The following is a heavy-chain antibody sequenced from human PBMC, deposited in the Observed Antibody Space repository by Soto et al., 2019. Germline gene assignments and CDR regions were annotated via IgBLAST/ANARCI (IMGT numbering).Heavy chain of an antibody. J-gene: IGHJ4*02. CDR3: ARRGPGTYFDY. Sequence: GGSMRLSCAAFGFTFSSYSMSWVRQAPGKGLEWVSVISGSGDITYYADSVKGRFTISRDNSKNTLYLQMNSLRTEDTAVYYCARRGPGTYFDYWGQGTLVTVS. CDR2: ISGSGDIT. V-gene: IGHV3-23*01. D-gene: IGHD6-13*01. CDR1: GFTFSSYS.